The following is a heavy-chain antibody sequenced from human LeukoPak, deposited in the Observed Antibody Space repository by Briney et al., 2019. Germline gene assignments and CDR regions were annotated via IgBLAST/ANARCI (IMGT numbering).Heavy chain of an antibody. V-gene: IGHV4-59*01. CDR2: IFHSGST. CDR1: GGSISSYY. CDR3: AREAIYGSGSNHYGMDV. J-gene: IGHJ6*02. Sequence: SETLSLTCTVSGGSISSYYWGWIRQPPGKGLEWIGYIFHSGSTNSNPSLKSRVTISVDTSKNQFSLKLSSVTAADTAVYYCAREAIYGSGSNHYGMDVWGQGTTVTVSS. D-gene: IGHD3-10*01.